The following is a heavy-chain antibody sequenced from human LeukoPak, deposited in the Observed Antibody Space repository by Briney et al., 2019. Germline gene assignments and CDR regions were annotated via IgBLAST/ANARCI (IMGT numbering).Heavy chain of an antibody. Sequence: GGSLRLSCAASGFTFSSYAMVWVRRAPGKGLEWVSSIGGSDGVTYYADSVKGRFATSRDNSRNTFFLQMNSLRAEDTAIYYCARWFGEPPNFDFWGQGTLVTVSS. CDR1: GFTFSSYA. J-gene: IGHJ4*02. CDR2: IGGSDGVT. CDR3: ARWFGEPPNFDF. V-gene: IGHV3-23*01. D-gene: IGHD3-10*01.